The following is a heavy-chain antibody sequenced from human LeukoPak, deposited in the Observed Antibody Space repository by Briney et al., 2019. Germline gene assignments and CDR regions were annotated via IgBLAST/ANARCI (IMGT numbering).Heavy chain of an antibody. CDR2: IYPGDSET. CDR1: GYIFTNHW. D-gene: IGHD2-2*01. J-gene: IGHJ5*02. CDR3: VRRPYSSTWSNWFDP. V-gene: IGHV5-51*01. Sequence: GESLKISCKGSGYIFTNHWIGWVRHVPAKGLEWMGIIYPGDSETKYSLSFQGQVTISADKSINTAYLQWSRLKASDSGMYYCVRRPYSSTWSNWFDPWGQGTLVTVSS.